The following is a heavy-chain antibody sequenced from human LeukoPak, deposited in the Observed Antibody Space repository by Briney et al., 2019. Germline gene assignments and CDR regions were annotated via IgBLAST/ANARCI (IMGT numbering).Heavy chain of an antibody. V-gene: IGHV4-4*07. Sequence: SETLSFTCTVSGGSISSYYWSWIRQPAGKGLEWIGRIYSSGSTNYSPSLKSRVTMSVDTSKNQFSLKLSSVTAADTAMYYCARKDYGSGSFSRSFDYWGQGTLVTVSS. D-gene: IGHD3-10*01. CDR3: ARKDYGSGSFSRSFDY. J-gene: IGHJ4*02. CDR2: IYSSGST. CDR1: GGSISSYY.